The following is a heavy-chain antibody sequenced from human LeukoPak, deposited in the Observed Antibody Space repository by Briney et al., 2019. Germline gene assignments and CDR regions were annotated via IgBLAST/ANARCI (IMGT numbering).Heavy chain of an antibody. CDR2: ISAYNDNT. V-gene: IGHV1-18*01. J-gene: IGHJ5*02. CDR1: GYTFTSYG. Sequence: ASVKVSCKASGYTFTSYGISWVRQAPGQGLEWMGWISAYNDNTNYAQKLQGRVTMTTDTSASTAYMELRSLRSDDTAVYYCARSDGPTLAYCGGDCEHWVWFDPWGQGTLVTVSS. CDR3: ARSDGPTLAYCGGDCEHWVWFDP. D-gene: IGHD2-21*02.